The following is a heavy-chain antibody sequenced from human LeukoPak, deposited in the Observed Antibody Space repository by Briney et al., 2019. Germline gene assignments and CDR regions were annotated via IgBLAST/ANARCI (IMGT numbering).Heavy chain of an antibody. CDR1: GFSFSSYS. CDR2: IPSHGSPT. J-gene: IGHJ4*02. V-gene: IGHV3-30*02. Sequence: PGESLRLSCAASGFSFSSYSMYWVRQAPGKGLEWVTFIPSHGSPTYYADSVKGRFTISRDNSQNTLYLQMNSLRADDTAVYYCAKGGFGSSWPYFDYWGQGSLVTVSS. CDR3: AKGGFGSSWPYFDY. D-gene: IGHD6-13*01.